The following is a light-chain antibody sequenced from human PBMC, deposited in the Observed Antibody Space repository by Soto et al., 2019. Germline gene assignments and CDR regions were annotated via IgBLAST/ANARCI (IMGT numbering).Light chain of an antibody. CDR1: QSVSSTS. J-gene: IGKJ3*01. Sequence: EIVLTQSPGTLSLSPGERATLSCRASQSVSSTSLAWYQQKPGQAPRLLLYGASSRATVIPDRFSGSGSGTDCTLTISRLEPEDFAVYYCQQYGSSLLTFGPGTKVEIK. V-gene: IGKV3-20*01. CDR3: QQYGSSLLT. CDR2: GAS.